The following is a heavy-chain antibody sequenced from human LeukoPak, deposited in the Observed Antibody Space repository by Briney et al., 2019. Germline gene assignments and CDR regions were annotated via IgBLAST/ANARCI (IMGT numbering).Heavy chain of an antibody. D-gene: IGHD1-26*01. Sequence: GGSLRLSCAASGFTFSSYGMHWVRQAPGKGLEWVAVIWYDGSNKYYVDSVKGRFTISRDNSKNTLYLQMNSLRAEDTAIYYCARDSEGDFDYWGQGALVTVPS. V-gene: IGHV3-33*01. CDR1: GFTFSSYG. J-gene: IGHJ4*02. CDR2: IWYDGSNK. CDR3: ARDSEGDFDY.